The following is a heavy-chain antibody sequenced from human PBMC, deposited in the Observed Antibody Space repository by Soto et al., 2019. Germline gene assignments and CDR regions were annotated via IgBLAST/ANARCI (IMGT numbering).Heavy chain of an antibody. Sequence: PSETLSLTCTVSGGSISSGGYYWSWIRQHPGKGLEWIGYIYYSGSTYYNPSLKSRVTISVDTSKNQFSLKLSSVTAADTAVYYCARRASTFGGVIVIPNWFDPWGQGTLVTVS. J-gene: IGHJ5*02. CDR1: GGSISSGGYY. CDR3: ARRASTFGGVIVIPNWFDP. CDR2: IYYSGST. V-gene: IGHV4-31*02. D-gene: IGHD3-16*02.